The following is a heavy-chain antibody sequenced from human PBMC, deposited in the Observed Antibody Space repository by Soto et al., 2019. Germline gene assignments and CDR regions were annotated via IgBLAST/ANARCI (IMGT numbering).Heavy chain of an antibody. CDR3: ARGRYFATTHGKWWYFDF. CDR2: ISPANGDK. CDR1: GYTCITSG. J-gene: IGHJ2*01. Sequence: QVELMQSGPEVKRPGTSVKVSCKASGYTCITSGINWVRQTPGQALERVGWISPANGDKKYAQKFKDRVSLTSETSTDPVYMALTNWRAADTAVYFCARGRYFATTHGKWWYFDFWGRGPPVTASS. V-gene: IGHV1-18*01. D-gene: IGHD3-9*01.